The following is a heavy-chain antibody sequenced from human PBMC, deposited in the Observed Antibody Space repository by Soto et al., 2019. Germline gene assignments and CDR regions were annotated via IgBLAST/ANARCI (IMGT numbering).Heavy chain of an antibody. CDR3: ATGRISRGLDV. CDR2: IYSRGTT. V-gene: IGHV4-59*12. J-gene: IGHJ6*02. CDR1: GGTISSYY. Sequence: QVQLQESGPGLVKPSETLSLTCSVSGGTISSYYWSWIRQPPGEGLEWIGYIYSRGTTSYNPSLKSRATILVDTSKNQFSLRLTSVTATDTAVYYCATGRISRGLDVWGQGTTITVSS.